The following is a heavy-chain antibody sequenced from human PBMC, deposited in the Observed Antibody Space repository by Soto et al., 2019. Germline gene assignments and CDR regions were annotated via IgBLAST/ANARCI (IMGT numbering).Heavy chain of an antibody. CDR3: VREREGYCSGASCNAYFDY. V-gene: IGHV1-18*01. Sequence: QVQLVQSGTEAKEPGASVQVSCQTSGYTFINHVINWVRQAPGQGLEWMGWISSYKGNTKYAQKFQGRVTMTTDTSTSTVYMDLRSLRSDDTAVYYCVREREGYCSGASCNAYFDYWGQGTLVTVSS. CDR2: ISSYKGNT. CDR1: GYTFINHV. D-gene: IGHD2-2*01. J-gene: IGHJ4*02.